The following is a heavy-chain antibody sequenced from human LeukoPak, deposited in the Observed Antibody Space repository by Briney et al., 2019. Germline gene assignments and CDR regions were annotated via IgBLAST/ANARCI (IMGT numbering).Heavy chain of an antibody. CDR1: GDTFTSYA. D-gene: IGHD3-9*01. CDR2: INAGNGNT. CDR3: AREITIPSRSWFDP. V-gene: IGHV1-3*01. Sequence: ASLKVSCKASGDTFTSYAMHWVRQAPGQKLKWMGRINAGNGNTKYSQKFQGRVTITRDTSASTAYMELSSLRSEDTAVYYCAREITIPSRSWFDPWGRGTLVTVSS. J-gene: IGHJ5*02.